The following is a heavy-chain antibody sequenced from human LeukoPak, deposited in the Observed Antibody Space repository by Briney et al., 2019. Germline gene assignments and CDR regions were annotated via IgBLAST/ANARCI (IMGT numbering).Heavy chain of an antibody. Sequence: PGGSLRLSCAASGFTVSTNYMSWVRQAPGKGLEWVSVIYSGGNTYYADPVKGRFTISRVNSKNPLFLQINSLQAEDPAVYYCARIKSGIEFWGPGTTVTVSS. V-gene: IGHV3-53*01. D-gene: IGHD1-26*01. J-gene: IGHJ6*02. CDR1: GFTVSTNY. CDR2: IYSGGNT. CDR3: ARIKSGIEF.